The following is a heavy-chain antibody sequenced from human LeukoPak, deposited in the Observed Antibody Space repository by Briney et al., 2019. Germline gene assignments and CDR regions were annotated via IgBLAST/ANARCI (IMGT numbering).Heavy chain of an antibody. J-gene: IGHJ4*02. D-gene: IGHD7-27*01. CDR2: ISYDGSNK. V-gene: IGHV3-30-3*01. CDR1: GFSFREYP. Sequence: GGSLRLSCVASGFSFREYPIHWVRQAPGKGLEWVAVISYDGSNKYYADSVKGRFTISRDNSKNTLYLQMNSLRAEDTAVYYCAKDGTKLGKGEYYFDYWGQGTLVTVSS. CDR3: AKDGTKLGKGEYYFDY.